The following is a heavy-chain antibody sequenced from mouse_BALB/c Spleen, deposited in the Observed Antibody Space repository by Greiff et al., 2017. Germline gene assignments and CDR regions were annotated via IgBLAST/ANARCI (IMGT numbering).Heavy chain of an antibody. V-gene: IGHV5-17*02. CDR2: ISSGSSTI. D-gene: IGHD2-14*01. CDR3: AREGRYNGFFDY. CDR1: GFTFSSFG. Sequence: DVKLVESGGGLVQPGGSRKLSCAASGFTFSSFGMHWVRQAPEKGLEWFAYISSGSSTIYYADTVKGRFTISRDNPKNTLFLQMTSLRSEDTAMYYCAREGRYNGFFDYWGQGTTLTVSS. J-gene: IGHJ2*01.